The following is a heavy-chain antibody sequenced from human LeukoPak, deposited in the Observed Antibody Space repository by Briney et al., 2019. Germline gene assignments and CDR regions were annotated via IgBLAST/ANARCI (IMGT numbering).Heavy chain of an antibody. CDR3: ARDYCDSSGYYNEGYMDV. CDR2: ISCSGSTI. D-gene: IGHD3-22*01. Sequence: GGSLRLSCAASGFTFSDYYMSWIRQAPGKGLEWVSFISCSGSTIYYADSVKGRFTISRDNAKNSLYLQMNSLRAEDTAVYYCARDYCDSSGYYNEGYMDVWGKGTTVTVSS. CDR1: GFTFSDYY. J-gene: IGHJ6*03. V-gene: IGHV3-11*01.